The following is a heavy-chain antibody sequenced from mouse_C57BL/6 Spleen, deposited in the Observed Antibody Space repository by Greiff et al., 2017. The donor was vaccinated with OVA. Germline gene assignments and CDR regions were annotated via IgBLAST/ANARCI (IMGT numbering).Heavy chain of an antibody. CDR3: ANIYYDYDDAY. V-gene: IGHV5-9*01. Sequence: EVNVVESGGGLVKPGGSLKLSCAASGFTFSSYTMSWVRQTPEKRLEWVATISGGGGNTYYPDSVKGRFTISRDNAKNTLYLQMSSLRSEDTALYYCANIYYDYDDAYWGQGTLVTVSA. J-gene: IGHJ3*01. CDR2: ISGGGGNT. D-gene: IGHD2-4*01. CDR1: GFTFSSYT.